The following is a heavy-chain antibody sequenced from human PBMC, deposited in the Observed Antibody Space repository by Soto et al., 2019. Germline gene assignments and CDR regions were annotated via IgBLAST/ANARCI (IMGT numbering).Heavy chain of an antibody. V-gene: IGHV3-48*01. CDR2: ISGSSSSN. J-gene: IGHJ4*02. CDR1: GFTFSIYS. CDR3: ARKDSSGSGSPHFDY. D-gene: IGHD3-10*01. Sequence: EVQLVESGGGLVEPGGSLRLSCVASGFTFSIYSMNWVRQAPGRGLEWVSYISGSSSSNYYADSVKGRFTISRDNAKNSLYLQMNSLTAEDTAVYYCARKDSSGSGSPHFDYWGQGTLVTVSS.